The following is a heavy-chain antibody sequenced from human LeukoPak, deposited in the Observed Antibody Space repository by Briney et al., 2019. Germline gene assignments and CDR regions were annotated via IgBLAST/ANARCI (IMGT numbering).Heavy chain of an antibody. V-gene: IGHV1-46*01. J-gene: IGHJ5*02. CDR3: ARDFNSVYYYDSSGHLNWFDP. Sequence: EASVKVSCKASGYTFTSYDINWVRQATGQGLEWMGIVNPSGGSTSYAQKFQGRVTMTRDMSTSTVYMELSSLRSEDTAVYYCARDFNSVYYYDSSGHLNWFDPWGQGTLVTVSS. D-gene: IGHD3-22*01. CDR1: GYTFTSYD. CDR2: VNPSGGST.